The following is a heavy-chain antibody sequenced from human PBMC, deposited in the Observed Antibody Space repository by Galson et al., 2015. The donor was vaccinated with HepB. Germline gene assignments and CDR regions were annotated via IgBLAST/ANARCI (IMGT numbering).Heavy chain of an antibody. CDR3: AKQGDFWSGPHDY. J-gene: IGHJ4*02. CDR2: ISGSGGST. D-gene: IGHD3-3*01. CDR1: GFTFSSYA. V-gene: IGHV3-23*01. Sequence: SLRLSCAASGFTFSSYAMSWVRQAPGKGLEWVSAISGSGGSTYYAASVKGRFTISRDNSKNTLYLQMNSLRAEDTAVYYCAKQGDFWSGPHDYWGQGTLVTVSS.